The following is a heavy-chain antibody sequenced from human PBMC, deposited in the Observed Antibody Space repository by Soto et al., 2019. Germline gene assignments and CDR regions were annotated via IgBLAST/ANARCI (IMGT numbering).Heavy chain of an antibody. J-gene: IGHJ4*02. CDR2: INPSGGST. CDR1: GYTFTSYY. D-gene: IGHD2-15*01. V-gene: IGHV1-46*01. CDR3: ARVGICSGVSCHHEVPE. Sequence: QVQLVQSGAEVKKPGASVKFSCKASGYTFTSYYMHWVRQAPGQGLEWMGIINPSGGSTSYAQKFQGRVTMTRDTDTSTVYLELSSLRSEDTAVYYCARVGICSGVSCHHEVPEWGQGTLVTVSS.